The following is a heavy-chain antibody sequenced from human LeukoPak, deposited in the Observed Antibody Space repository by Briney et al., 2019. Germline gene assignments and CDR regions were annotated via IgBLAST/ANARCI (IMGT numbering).Heavy chain of an antibody. Sequence: GGSLRLSCAASGFTFSSYWMSLVRQAPGKGLEWVANIKQDGSEKYYVDSVKGRFTISRDNSKNTLYLQMNSLRAEDTAVYYCAKERDGGTLDYWGQGTLVTVSS. CDR1: GFTFSSYW. D-gene: IGHD4-23*01. CDR2: IKQDGSEK. J-gene: IGHJ4*02. CDR3: AKERDGGTLDY. V-gene: IGHV3-7*03.